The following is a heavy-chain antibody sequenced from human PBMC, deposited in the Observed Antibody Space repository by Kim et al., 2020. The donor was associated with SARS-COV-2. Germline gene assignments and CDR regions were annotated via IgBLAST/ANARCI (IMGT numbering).Heavy chain of an antibody. CDR2: ISTSGGSS. D-gene: IGHD2-15*01. Sequence: GGSLRLSCAASGFSFSSYAMSWVRQAPGKGLEWVSGISTSGGSSNHADSVKGRFTIYRDNSKNMVFLQMKSLRAEDTAVYYCAKSPLEFLVVTIIDSWGQGSLVTVSS. CDR3: AKSPLEFLVVTIIDS. CDR1: GFSFSSYA. J-gene: IGHJ4*02. V-gene: IGHV3-23*05.